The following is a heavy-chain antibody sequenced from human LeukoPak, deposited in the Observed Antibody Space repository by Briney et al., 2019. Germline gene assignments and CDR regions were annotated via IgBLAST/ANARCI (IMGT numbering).Heavy chain of an antibody. CDR2: ISAGGGDT. Sequence: PGGSLRLSCVVPGLTFSSYSMTWVRQAPGKGLEWVSGISAGGGDTWYPDSVKGRFTTSRDNSKNTLFLQMNSLRGEDTAIYYCAKDAAGPEYWGQGTLVTVSS. CDR1: GLTFSSYS. J-gene: IGHJ4*02. D-gene: IGHD6-13*01. V-gene: IGHV3-23*01. CDR3: AKDAAGPEY.